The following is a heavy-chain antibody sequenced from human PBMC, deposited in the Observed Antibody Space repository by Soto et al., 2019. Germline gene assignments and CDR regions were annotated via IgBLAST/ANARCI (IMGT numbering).Heavy chain of an antibody. Sequence: QMQLVQSGPEVKKPGTSVKVSCKASGFTFTSSAVQWVRQARGQRLEWIGWIVVGSGNTNYAQKFQERVTITWDMSTSTAYMGLSSLRSEDTAVYYCAAGLAGNSGYDRGRHYYYYGMDVWGQGTTVTVSS. CDR3: AAGLAGNSGYDRGRHYYYYGMDV. D-gene: IGHD5-12*01. CDR2: IVVGSGNT. V-gene: IGHV1-58*01. J-gene: IGHJ6*02. CDR1: GFTFTSSA.